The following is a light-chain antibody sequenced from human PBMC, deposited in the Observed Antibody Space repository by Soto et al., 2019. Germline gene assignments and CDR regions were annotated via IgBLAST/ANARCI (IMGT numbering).Light chain of an antibody. CDR3: AAWDDSLNGWV. V-gene: IGLV1-44*01. Sequence: QAVVRQPPSASGTPGQRVSISCSGSSSNIGSNTVHWYQQFPGTAPKLLIYSSDQRPSGVPDRFSASKSGPSASLAISGLQSEDEADYHCAAWDDSLNGWVFGGGTQLTV. J-gene: IGLJ3*02. CDR2: SSD. CDR1: SSNIGSNT.